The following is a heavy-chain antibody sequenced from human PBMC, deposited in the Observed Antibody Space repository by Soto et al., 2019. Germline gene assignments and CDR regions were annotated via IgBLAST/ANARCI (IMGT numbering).Heavy chain of an antibody. Sequence: ASVKVSCKASGGTFSSYAISWVRQAPGQGLEWMGGIIPIFGTANYAQKFQGRVTITADESTSTAYMELSSLRSEDTAVYYCRFYGSASYYFDYWGQGTLVTVSS. V-gene: IGHV1-69*13. J-gene: IGHJ4*02. D-gene: IGHD3-10*01. CDR3: RFYGSASYYFDY. CDR1: GGTFSSYA. CDR2: IIPIFGTA.